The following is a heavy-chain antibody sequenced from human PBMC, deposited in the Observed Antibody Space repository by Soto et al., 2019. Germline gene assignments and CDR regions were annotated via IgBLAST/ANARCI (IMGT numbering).Heavy chain of an antibody. J-gene: IGHJ6*02. V-gene: IGHV3-30*18. Sequence: GGSLRLSCAASGFTFSSYGMHWVRQAPGKGLEWVAVISYDGSNKYYGDSVKGRFTISRDNSKNTLYLQMNSLRAEDTAVYYCAKAVGYCSSSSCRDYYYYYGMDVWGQGTTVTVYS. D-gene: IGHD2-2*01. CDR3: AKAVGYCSSSSCRDYYYYYGMDV. CDR2: ISYDGSNK. CDR1: GFTFSSYG.